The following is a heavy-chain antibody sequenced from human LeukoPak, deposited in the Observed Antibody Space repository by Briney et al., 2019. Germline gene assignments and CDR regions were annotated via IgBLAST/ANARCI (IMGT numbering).Heavy chain of an antibody. J-gene: IGHJ4*02. Sequence: SETLSLTCTVSGGSISGFHWSWIRQPPGKGLDWIGYIYYSGSTNYNPSLKSRVTISVDTSKNLFSLKLSSVTAADTAVYYCARRAAVAGFLDYWGQGTLVTVSS. CDR3: ARRAAVAGFLDY. D-gene: IGHD6-19*01. CDR1: GGSISGFH. CDR2: IYYSGST. V-gene: IGHV4-59*08.